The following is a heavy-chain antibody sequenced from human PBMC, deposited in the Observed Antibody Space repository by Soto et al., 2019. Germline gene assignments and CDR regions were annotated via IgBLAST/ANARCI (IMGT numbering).Heavy chain of an antibody. Sequence: QVQLVESGGGVVQPGRSLRLSCAASGFTFSSYAMHWVRQAPGKGLEWVAVISYDGSNKYYADSVKGRFTISRDNSKNTLYLQMNSLRAEDTAVYYCARDRSYYYGSGSSAGWFDPWGQGTLVTVSS. J-gene: IGHJ5*02. CDR3: ARDRSYYYGSGSSAGWFDP. CDR2: ISYDGSNK. V-gene: IGHV3-30-3*01. CDR1: GFTFSSYA. D-gene: IGHD3-10*01.